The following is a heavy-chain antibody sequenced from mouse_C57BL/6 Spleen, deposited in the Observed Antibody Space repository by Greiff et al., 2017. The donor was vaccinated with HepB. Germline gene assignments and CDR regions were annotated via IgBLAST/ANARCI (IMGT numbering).Heavy chain of an antibody. D-gene: IGHD2-1*01. J-gene: IGHJ4*01. CDR3: TRGVNYAMDY. Sequence: LQESGAELVRPGASVTLSCKASGYTFTDYEMHWVKQTPVHGLEWIGAIDPETGGTAYNQKFKGKAILTADKSSSTAYMELRSLTSEDSAVYYCTRGVNYAMDYWGQGTSVTVSS. CDR1: GYTFTDYE. CDR2: IDPETGGT. V-gene: IGHV1-15*01.